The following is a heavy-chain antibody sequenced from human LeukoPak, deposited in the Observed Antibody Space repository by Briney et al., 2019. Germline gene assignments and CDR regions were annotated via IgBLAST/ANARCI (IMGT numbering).Heavy chain of an antibody. CDR2: ISYGGSNT. D-gene: IGHD3-9*01. CDR1: GFTFSNYG. V-gene: IGHV3-30*18. J-gene: IGHJ6*02. CDR3: AKPLDPTYYDILTGYEGYYYYGMDV. Sequence: PGWSLRLSCAASGFTFSNYGTHWVRQAPGKGLEWLAAISYGGSNTYYADSVKGRFTISRDNSKNALYLQMNSLRAEDTAVYYCAKPLDPTYYDILTGYEGYYYYGMDVWGQGTTVTVSS.